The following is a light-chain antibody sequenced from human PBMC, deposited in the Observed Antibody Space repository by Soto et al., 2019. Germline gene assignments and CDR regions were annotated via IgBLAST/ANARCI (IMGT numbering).Light chain of an antibody. CDR3: QQSYSTPPT. CDR2: TSS. J-gene: IGKJ1*01. Sequence: SQVTQAPASLSASIGDRVTISCRASQTIGRNLNWYQQKPGKAPTLLMFTSSSLQSGVPSRFSGSGSGTDFILTIRSLQPEDFATYYCQQSYSTPPTFGQGT. CDR1: QTIGRN. V-gene: IGKV1-39*01.